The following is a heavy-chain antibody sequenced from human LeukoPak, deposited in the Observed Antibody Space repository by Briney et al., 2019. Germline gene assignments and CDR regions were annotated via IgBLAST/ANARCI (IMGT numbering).Heavy chain of an antibody. CDR3: ARDRDFWSGTSPFHV. V-gene: IGHV1-2*02. CDR2: INPNSGGT. Sequence: ASVKVSYKASGYTFTVCYIHWVRQASGQGLEWVGWINPNSGGTNYAQKFQGRVTMTSDASISTAYMELSRLRSDDTAVYYCARDRDFWSGTSPFHVWGQGTIVAVSS. D-gene: IGHD3-3*01. J-gene: IGHJ3*01. CDR1: GYTFTVCY.